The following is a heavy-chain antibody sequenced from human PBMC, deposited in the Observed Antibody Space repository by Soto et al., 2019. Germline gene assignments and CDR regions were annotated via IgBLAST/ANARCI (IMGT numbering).Heavy chain of an antibody. D-gene: IGHD6-19*01. Sequence: QEQLVQSGAEVKKPGASVKVSCRASGYTFSGYYLHWVRQAPGQGLEWMGWINPHSGGTNFAQNSEDRVTMTGDTSINTAYGELGGLRSDYTAGYFCARDGDFSPKSVAGTIHWFFELWGRGTLVTVSS. J-gene: IGHJ2*01. V-gene: IGHV1-2*02. CDR1: GYTFSGYY. CDR2: INPHSGGT. CDR3: ARDGDFSPKSVAGTIHWFFEL.